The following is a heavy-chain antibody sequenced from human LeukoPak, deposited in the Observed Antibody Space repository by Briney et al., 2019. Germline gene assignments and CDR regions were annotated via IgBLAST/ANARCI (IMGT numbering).Heavy chain of an antibody. D-gene: IGHD3-22*01. CDR3: AKDRAYDTSAYYELDY. CDR2: ISSSGGIT. V-gene: IGHV3-23*01. CDR1: GFTFSSYA. J-gene: IGHJ4*02. Sequence: PGRSLRLSCAASGFTFSSYAMSWVRQAPGKGLEWVSSISSSGGITYYADSVKGRFTSSRDNSKNTLYLQMNSLRAEDTAVYYCAKDRAYDTSAYYELDYWGQGTLVTVSS.